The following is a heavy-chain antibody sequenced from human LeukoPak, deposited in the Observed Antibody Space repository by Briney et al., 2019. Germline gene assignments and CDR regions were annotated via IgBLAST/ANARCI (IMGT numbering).Heavy chain of an antibody. CDR2: ISTSGSSI. V-gene: IGHV3-11*01. CDR1: GFTFRDYY. J-gene: IGHJ4*02. Sequence: GVSLRLSCAASGFTFRDYYMSWVRQAPGEGLEWVSYISTSGSSIYYADSVKGRFTISRDNAKNSLYLQMNSLRAEDTAVYCCARQRGSGCLDYWGQGTLVTVSS. D-gene: IGHD6-19*01. CDR3: ARQRGSGCLDY.